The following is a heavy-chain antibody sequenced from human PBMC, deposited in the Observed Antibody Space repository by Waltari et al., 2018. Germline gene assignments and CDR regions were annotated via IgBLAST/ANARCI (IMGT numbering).Heavy chain of an antibody. CDR3: ARDSGSPYGMDV. J-gene: IGHJ6*02. CDR2: IYYSGST. V-gene: IGHV4-59*01. D-gene: IGHD1-26*01. Sequence: QVQLQESGPGLVKPSETLSLSCTVSGGSISTYYWNWIRQPPGKGLEWIGYIYYSGSTNYTPSLKSRVTILVDTSKNQFSLKLSSVTAADTAVYYCARDSGSPYGMDVWGQGTTVTVSS. CDR1: GGSISTYY.